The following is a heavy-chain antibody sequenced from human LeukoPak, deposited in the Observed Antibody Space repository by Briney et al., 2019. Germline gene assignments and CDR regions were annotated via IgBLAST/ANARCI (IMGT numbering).Heavy chain of an antibody. CDR1: GFTFSSYA. J-gene: IGHJ4*02. D-gene: IGHD3-10*01. Sequence: QAGGSLRLSCAASGFTFSSYAMSWVRQAPGKGLEWVSAISGSGGSTYYADSVKGRFTISRDNSKNTLYLQMNSLRAEDTAVYYCAKDGRGPPRASVGYWGQGTLVTVSS. V-gene: IGHV3-23*01. CDR3: AKDGRGPPRASVGY. CDR2: ISGSGGST.